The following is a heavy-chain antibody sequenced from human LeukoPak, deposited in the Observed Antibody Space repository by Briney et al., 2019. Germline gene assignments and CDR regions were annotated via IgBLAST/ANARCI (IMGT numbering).Heavy chain of an antibody. CDR2: IYYSGST. J-gene: IGHJ4*02. Sequence: SETLSLTCTVSGGSISSYYWSWIRQPPGKGLEWIGYIYYSGSTNYNPSLKSRVTISADTSKNQFSLKLSSVTAADTAVYYCARDILNCSGGSCYSRLDYWGQGTLVTVSS. CDR3: ARDILNCSGGSCYSRLDY. D-gene: IGHD2-15*01. CDR1: GGSISSYY. V-gene: IGHV4-59*01.